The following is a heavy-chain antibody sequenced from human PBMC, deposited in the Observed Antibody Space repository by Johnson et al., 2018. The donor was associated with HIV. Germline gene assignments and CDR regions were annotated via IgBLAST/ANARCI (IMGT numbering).Heavy chain of an antibody. CDR3: VFGEDYYDSGGHHHGPAAFDF. Sequence: QVQLVESGGGLVQPGGSLRLSCAASGFTFSDFYMSWIRQAPGRGLEWISYISTTGTTIYYAESVKGRFTISRDNAKNSLYLQMNSLRAEDTALYYCVFGEDYYDSGGHHHGPAAFDFWGLGTMVIVSS. V-gene: IGHV3-11*04. CDR2: ISTTGTTI. D-gene: IGHD3-22*01. CDR1: GFTFSDFY. J-gene: IGHJ3*01.